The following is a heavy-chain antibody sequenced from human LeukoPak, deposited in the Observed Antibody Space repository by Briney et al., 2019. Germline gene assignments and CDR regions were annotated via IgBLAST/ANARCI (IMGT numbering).Heavy chain of an antibody. V-gene: IGHV7-4-1*02. CDR1: GGTFSSYA. CDR2: INTNTGNP. CDR3: ARGGDYGDYREAFDI. D-gene: IGHD4-17*01. J-gene: IGHJ3*02. Sequence: ASVKVSCKASGGTFSSYAISWVRQAPGQGLEWMGWINTNTGNPTYAQGFTGRFVFSLDTSVSTAYLQISSLKAEDTAVYYCARGGDYGDYREAFDIWGQGTMVTVSS.